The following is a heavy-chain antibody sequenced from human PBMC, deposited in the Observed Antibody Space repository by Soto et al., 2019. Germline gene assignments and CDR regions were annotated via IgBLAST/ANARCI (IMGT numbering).Heavy chain of an antibody. D-gene: IGHD7-27*01. J-gene: IGHJ5*01. Sequence: QVQLQESGPGLVKPSQTLSLTCAVSGGSVSSADYYWSWIRQPPGKGLEWIGYIYYTGRTYYNPSLRSPVTISVDTSENQFSLRLSSVTAADTAVYYCARATVWGEADSWGQGTLVTVPS. CDR2: IYYTGRT. V-gene: IGHV4-30-4*01. CDR3: ARATVWGEADS. CDR1: GGSVSSADYY.